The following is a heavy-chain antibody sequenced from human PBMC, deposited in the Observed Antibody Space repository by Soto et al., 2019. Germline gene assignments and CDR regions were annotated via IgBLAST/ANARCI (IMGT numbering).Heavy chain of an antibody. J-gene: IGHJ4*02. V-gene: IGHV3-23*01. CDR1: GFPFSSSA. D-gene: IGHD6-13*01. CDR3: AKRAAAHSLSNFDY. CDR2: ISALGAST. Sequence: VQLLDSGGDLVLPGGSLRLSCAASGFPFSSSAMVWVRQAPGKGLEWVSDISALGASTYYADSVKGRFNISRDNSNNTLYIQLNSLRAEDTAVYYCAKRAAAHSLSNFDYWGQGTLVTVSS.